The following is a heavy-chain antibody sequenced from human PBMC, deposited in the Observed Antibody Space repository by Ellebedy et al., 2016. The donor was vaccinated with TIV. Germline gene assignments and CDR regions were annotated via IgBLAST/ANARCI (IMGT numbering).Heavy chain of an antibody. CDR1: GYTFNAYN. Sequence: SCKTSGYTFNAYNIHWVRQAPGKGLEWVALIWYDESNKYYADSVKGRFTISRDNSKHTLYLQMNSLRAEDTAVYYCARTYYYDSSGYYLAYWGQGTLVTGSS. CDR2: IWYDESNK. D-gene: IGHD3-22*01. CDR3: ARTYYYDSSGYYLAY. J-gene: IGHJ4*02. V-gene: IGHV3-33*01.